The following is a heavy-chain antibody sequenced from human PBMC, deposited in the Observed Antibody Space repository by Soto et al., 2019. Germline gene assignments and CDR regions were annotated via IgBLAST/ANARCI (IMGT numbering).Heavy chain of an antibody. J-gene: IGHJ4*02. V-gene: IGHV1-8*01. CDR1: GYTFTSYN. CDR3: VLLGVFDH. Sequence: ASVKVSCKASGYTFTSYNINWVRQAPGQGLEWVAGSTSNSGNSDYAQKFQGRLTVTRDTSISTAYMELSSLRSDDTAVYYCVLLGVFDHWGPGNLVTAPQ. CDR2: STSNSGNS. D-gene: IGHD3-3*01.